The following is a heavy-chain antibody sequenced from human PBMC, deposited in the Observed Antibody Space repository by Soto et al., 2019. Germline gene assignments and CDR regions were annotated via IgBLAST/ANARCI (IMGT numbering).Heavy chain of an antibody. J-gene: IGHJ5*02. V-gene: IGHV4-39*01. CDR1: GASISSSPFN. D-gene: IGHD3-9*01. Sequence: PSETLSLTCTVSGASISSSPFNWAWIRQPPGKGLEWIGTISYSGTTYYNMSLKSRVTMSVDTSKNQFSLKLNSVTAADTAVYYCVRKPTGYTNWLDPWGQGILVTVSS. CDR3: VRKPTGYTNWLDP. CDR2: ISYSGTT.